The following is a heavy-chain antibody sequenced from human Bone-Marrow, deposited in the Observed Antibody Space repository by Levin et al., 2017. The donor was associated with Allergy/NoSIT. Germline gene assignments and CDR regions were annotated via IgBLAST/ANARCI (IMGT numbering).Heavy chain of an antibody. J-gene: IGHJ5*02. V-gene: IGHV3-33*01. D-gene: IGHD6-13*01. CDR1: GFTFSSYG. CDR2: IWYDGSNK. Sequence: GGSLRLSCAASGFTFSSYGIHWVRQAPGKGLEWVAVIWYDGSNKYYADSVKGRFTISRDNSKNTLYLQMNSLRAEDTAVYYCARDFGSIAAAEGWFDPWGQGTLVTVSS. CDR3: ARDFGSIAAAEGWFDP.